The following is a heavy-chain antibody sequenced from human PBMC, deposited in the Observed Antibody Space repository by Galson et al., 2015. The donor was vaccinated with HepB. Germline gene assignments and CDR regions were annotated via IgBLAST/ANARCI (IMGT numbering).Heavy chain of an antibody. V-gene: IGHV3-53*01. J-gene: IGHJ4*02. D-gene: IGHD1-26*01. Sequence: PLRLSCAASGFTVSRNYMSWVRQAPGEGLEWVSVIYSGGDTYYADSVKGRFTVSRDNSKNTLYLQMNSLRAEGTAVYYCAREEGLVGATRPGYFDFWGQGTLVTVSS. CDR3: AREEGLVGATRPGYFDF. CDR1: GFTVSRNY. CDR2: IYSGGDT.